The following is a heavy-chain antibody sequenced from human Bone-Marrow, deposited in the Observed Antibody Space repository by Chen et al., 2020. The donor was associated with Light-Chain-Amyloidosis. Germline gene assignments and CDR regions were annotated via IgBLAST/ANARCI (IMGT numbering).Heavy chain of an antibody. D-gene: IGHD3-22*01. V-gene: IGHV1-24*01. CDR2: FDPEDGET. CDR3: ATGRYYYDSSGYYYDYYYMDV. J-gene: IGHJ6*03. Sequence: QVQLVQSGAEVKKPGASVKVSCKVSGYTLTELSMHWVRQAPGKGLEWMGGFDPEDGETIYAQKFQGRVTMTEDTSTDTAYMELSSLRSEDTAVYYCATGRYYYDSSGYYYDYYYMDVWAKGPRSPSP. CDR1: GYTLTELS.